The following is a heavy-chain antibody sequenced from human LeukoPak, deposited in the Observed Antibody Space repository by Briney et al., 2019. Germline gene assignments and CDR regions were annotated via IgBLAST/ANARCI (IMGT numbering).Heavy chain of an antibody. CDR2: IRYDGSNK. J-gene: IGHJ4*02. CDR1: GFTFSSYG. D-gene: IGHD3-22*01. CDR3: AKDENYYYDSSGSSFDY. V-gene: IGHV3-30*02. Sequence: GGSLRLSCAASGFTFSSYGMHWVRQAPGKGLEWVAFIRYDGSNKYYADSVKGRFTISRDNSKNTLYLQVNSLRAEDTAVYYCAKDENYYYDSSGSSFDYWGQGTLVTVSS.